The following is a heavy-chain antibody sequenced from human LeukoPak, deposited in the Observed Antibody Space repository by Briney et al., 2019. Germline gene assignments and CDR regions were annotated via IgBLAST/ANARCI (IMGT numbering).Heavy chain of an antibody. V-gene: IGHV1-8*01. CDR1: GDTFTSYD. J-gene: IGHJ6*03. Sequence: ASVKVSCKASGDTFTSYDINWVRQATGQGLEWMGWMNPNSGNTGYAQKFQGRVTMTRNTSISTAYMELSSLRSEDTAVYYCARTGVSVAAAGTYYYYMDVWGKGTTVTVSS. CDR3: ARTGVSVAAAGTYYYYMDV. CDR2: MNPNSGNT. D-gene: IGHD6-13*01.